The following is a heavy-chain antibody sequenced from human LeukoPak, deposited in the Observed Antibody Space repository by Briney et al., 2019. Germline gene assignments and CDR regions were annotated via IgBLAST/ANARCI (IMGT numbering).Heavy chain of an antibody. CDR3: ARASDPWLQLT. CDR1: GGSITSTY. CDR2: IYYGGSS. V-gene: IGHV4-59*08. J-gene: IGHJ5*02. Sequence: SETLSLTCTVSGGSITSTYWSWIRQPPGKGLEWIGHIYYGGSSKSNPSLKSRVTMSVDTSRTQFSLKLNSVTAADTAVYYCARASDPWLQLTWGQGTLVTVSS. D-gene: IGHD5-24*01.